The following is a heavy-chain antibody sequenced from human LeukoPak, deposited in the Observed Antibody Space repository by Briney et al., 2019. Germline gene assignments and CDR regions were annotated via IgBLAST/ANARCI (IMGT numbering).Heavy chain of an antibody. CDR3: VRDGIRDIPGIITIRYDF. CDR2: IKEDGTDK. Sequence: PGGSLRLSGSASAFTFSVYWMTWVRQAPGKGLEWVATIKEDGTDKYYVDSVRGRFTISRDNAENSVYLQMDRLTAEDTALYFCVRDGIRDIPGIITIRYDFWGQGTLVTVSS. D-gene: IGHD3-10*01. V-gene: IGHV3-7*05. CDR1: AFTFSVYW. J-gene: IGHJ4*02.